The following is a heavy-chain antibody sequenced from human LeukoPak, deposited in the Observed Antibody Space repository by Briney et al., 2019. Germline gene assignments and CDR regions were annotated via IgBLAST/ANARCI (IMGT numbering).Heavy chain of an antibody. CDR3: ARDYGGERVWFDP. J-gene: IGHJ5*02. D-gene: IGHD4-23*01. CDR1: GYTFTGYY. CDR2: INPNSGGT. Sequence: ASVKVSCKASGYTFTGYYMHWVRQARGQGLEWMGWINPNSGGTNYAQKFQGRVTMTRDTSISTAYMGLSRLRSDDTAVYYCARDYGGERVWFDPWGQGTLVTVYS. V-gene: IGHV1-2*02.